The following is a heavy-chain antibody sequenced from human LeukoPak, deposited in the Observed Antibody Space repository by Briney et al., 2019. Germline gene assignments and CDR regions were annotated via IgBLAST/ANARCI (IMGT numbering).Heavy chain of an antibody. CDR3: ARELRFGYYDSSGYPFDI. CDR1: GGTFSSYA. D-gene: IGHD3-22*01. Sequence: APVKVSCKASGGTFSSYAISWVRQAPGQGLEWMGGIIPIFGTANYAQKFQGRVTITADESTSTAYMELSSLRPEDTAVYYCARELRFGYYDSSGYPFDIWGQGTMVTVSS. CDR2: IIPIFGTA. J-gene: IGHJ3*02. V-gene: IGHV1-69*13.